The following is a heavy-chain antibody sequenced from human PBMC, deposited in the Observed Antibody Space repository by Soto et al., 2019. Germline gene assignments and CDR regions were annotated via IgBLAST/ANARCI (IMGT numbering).Heavy chain of an antibody. CDR1: GFTFSSYA. V-gene: IGHV3-30-3*01. J-gene: IGHJ6*02. D-gene: IGHD3-10*01. CDR2: ISYDGSNK. Sequence: QVQLVESGGGVVQPGRSLRLSYAASGFTFSSYAMHWVRQAPGKGLEWVAVISYDGSNKYYADSVKGRFTISRDNSKNTLYLQMNSLRAEDTAVYYCARAGSSSEVLYYYYYGMDVWGQGTTVTVSS. CDR3: ARAGSSSEVLYYYYYGMDV.